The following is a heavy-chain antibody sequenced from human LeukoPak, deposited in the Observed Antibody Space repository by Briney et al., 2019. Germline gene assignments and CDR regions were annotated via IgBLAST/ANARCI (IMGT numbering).Heavy chain of an antibody. J-gene: IGHJ4*02. Sequence: PSETLFLTCTVSGGSISNYYWSWIRQPPGKELEWIGYIYYSGSTNYNPSLKSRVTISVDTSKNQISLRLNSVTAADTAIYYCAKSGGYGLIDYWGQGTLVTVSS. D-gene: IGHD1-26*01. CDR3: AKSGGYGLIDY. CDR1: GGSISNYY. V-gene: IGHV4-59*08. CDR2: IYYSGST.